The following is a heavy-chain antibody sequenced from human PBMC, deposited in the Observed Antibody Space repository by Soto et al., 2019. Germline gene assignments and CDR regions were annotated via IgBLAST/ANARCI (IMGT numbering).Heavy chain of an antibody. J-gene: IGHJ6*02. V-gene: IGHV4-39*01. D-gene: IGHD1-7*01. CDR3: ARRTGTTFYYYGMDV. CDR1: GGSISSSSYY. Sequence: QLQLQESGPGLVKPSETLSLTCTVSGGSISSSSYYWGWIRQPPGKGLEWIGSIYYSGSTYYNPSLKSRVTISVDTSKNQFFLKLSSVTAADTAVYYCARRTGTTFYYYGMDVWGQGTTVTVSS. CDR2: IYYSGST.